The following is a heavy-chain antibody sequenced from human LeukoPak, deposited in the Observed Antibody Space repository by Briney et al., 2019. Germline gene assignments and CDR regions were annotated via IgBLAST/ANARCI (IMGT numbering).Heavy chain of an antibody. CDR3: AKDSLVGGWLVGYSFDS. CDR2: ISGSGGST. D-gene: IGHD6-19*01. CDR1: GFTFSSYA. V-gene: IGHV3-23*01. J-gene: IGHJ4*02. Sequence: GGSLRLSCAASGFTFSSYAMSWVREAPGKGLVWVSDISGSGGSTYYADSVKGRFTISRDNSKNTLFLQMNSLRAEDTAVYYCAKDSLVGGWLVGYSFDSWGQGTLVTVSS.